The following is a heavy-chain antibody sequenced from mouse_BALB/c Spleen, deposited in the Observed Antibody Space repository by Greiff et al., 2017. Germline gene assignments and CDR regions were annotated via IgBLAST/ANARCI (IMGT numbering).Heavy chain of an antibody. D-gene: IGHD2-3*01. V-gene: IGHV5-17*02. J-gene: IGHJ2*01. CDR1: GFTFSSFG. CDR2: ISSGSSTI. Sequence: DVKLVESGGGLVQPGGSRKLSCAASGFTFSSFGMHWVRQAPEKGLEWVAYISSGSSTIYYADTVKGRFTISRDNPKNTLFLQMTSLRSEDTAMYYCARDDGYYLDYWGQGTTLTVSS. CDR3: ARDDGYYLDY.